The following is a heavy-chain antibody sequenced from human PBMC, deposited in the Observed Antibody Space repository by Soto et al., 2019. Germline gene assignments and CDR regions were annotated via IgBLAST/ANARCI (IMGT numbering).Heavy chain of an antibody. V-gene: IGHV1-69*13. CDR2: IIPIFGTA. D-gene: IGHD3-3*01. Sequence: EASVNVSCKSSGGTFSSYSMSWVRQAPGQGLEWMGGIIPIFGTANYAQKFQGRVTITADESTSTAYMELSSLRSEDTAVYYCASGRFLEWFPLEYYYYGMDVWGQGTTVTVSS. CDR1: GGTFSSYS. J-gene: IGHJ6*02. CDR3: ASGRFLEWFPLEYYYYGMDV.